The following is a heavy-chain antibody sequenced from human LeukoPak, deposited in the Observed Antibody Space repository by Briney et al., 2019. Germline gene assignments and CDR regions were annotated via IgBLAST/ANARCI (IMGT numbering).Heavy chain of an antibody. V-gene: IGHV1-8*01. CDR3: AGGWAGENYYYYGMDI. CDR2: MNPNSGNT. J-gene: IGHJ6*02. D-gene: IGHD7-27*01. CDR1: GYTFTSYD. Sequence: ASVKVSCKASGYTFTSYDINWVRQATGQGLAWMGWMNPNSGNTGYAQKFQGRVTMTRNTSISTAYMELSSLRSEDTAVYYCAGGWAGENYYYYGMDIWGQGTTVTVSS.